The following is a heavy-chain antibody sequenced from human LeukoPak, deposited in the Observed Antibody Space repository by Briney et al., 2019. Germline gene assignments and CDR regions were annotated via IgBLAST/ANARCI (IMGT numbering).Heavy chain of an antibody. J-gene: IGHJ6*03. CDR3: ARDGVILWFGEFYYYMDV. Sequence: GGSLRLSCAASGFTFSSYGMHWVRQAPGKGLEWVAFIRYDGTNIYYADSVKGRFTISRDNAKNSLYLQMNSLRAEDTALYYCARDGVILWFGEFYYYMDVWGKGTTVTVSS. CDR2: IRYDGTNI. D-gene: IGHD3-10*01. V-gene: IGHV3-30*02. CDR1: GFTFSSYG.